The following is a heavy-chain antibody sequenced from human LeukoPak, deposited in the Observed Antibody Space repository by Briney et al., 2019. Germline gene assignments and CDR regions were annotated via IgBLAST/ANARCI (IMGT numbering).Heavy chain of an antibody. Sequence: PWTSLSLPWQASGWTLRRFGMRWLQQAPGKGLEWVAGIWCDASNQYYAAFVKGRFTISRTNFRRTVPLEMNSLRAEDTAVYYCAKHAQRRFDYRNSLEHWGQGSMVIVSS. V-gene: IGHV3-33*06. J-gene: IGHJ3*01. CDR3: AKHAQRRFDYRNSLEH. D-gene: IGHD4-11*01. CDR2: IWCDASNQ. CDR1: GWTLRRFG.